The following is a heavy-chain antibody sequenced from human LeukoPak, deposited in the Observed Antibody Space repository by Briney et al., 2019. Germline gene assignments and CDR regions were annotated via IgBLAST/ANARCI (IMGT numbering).Heavy chain of an antibody. CDR2: IDPSDSYT. CDR1: GYSFSSHY. Sequence: GDSLKISCKGSGYSFSSHYIGWVRQMPGKGLEWMGRIDPSDSYTNYSPSFQGHVTISADKSISTAYLQWSSLKASDTAMYYCARHNSGGFRDGYNPYEYWGQGTMVTVSS. D-gene: IGHD5-24*01. V-gene: IGHV5-10-1*01. CDR3: ARHNSGGFRDGYNPYEY. J-gene: IGHJ4*02.